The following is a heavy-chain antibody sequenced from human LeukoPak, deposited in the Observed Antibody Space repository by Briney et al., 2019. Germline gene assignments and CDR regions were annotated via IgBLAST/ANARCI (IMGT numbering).Heavy chain of an antibody. CDR2: IFWNGDKT. J-gene: IGHJ5*02. CDR1: GFRFSDFA. V-gene: IGHV3-20*04. Sequence: GGSLRLSCAASGFRFSDFAMSWVRQGPGKGLEWVAGIFWNGDKTNYGDSVKGRVAISRDNTKNSLYLQLESLRVEDTAVYYCATVRGSGTYGPLDTWGQGTLVTVAS. CDR3: ATVRGSGTYGPLDT. D-gene: IGHD1-26*01.